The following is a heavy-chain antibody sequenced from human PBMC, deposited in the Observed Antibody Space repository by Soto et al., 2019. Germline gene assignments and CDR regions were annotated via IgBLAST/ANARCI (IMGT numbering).Heavy chain of an antibody. CDR2: IWYDGSNK. J-gene: IGHJ6*02. CDR1: GFTFSSYG. V-gene: IGHV3-33*01. D-gene: IGHD6-19*01. Sequence: QVQLVESGGGVVQPGRSLRLSCAASGFTFSSYGMHWVRQAPGRGLEWVAVIWYDGSNKYYADSVKGRFTISRDNSKNKLYLQMNSLRAEDTAESYCARDLEQWLVHYYYYGMDVWGQGTTVTVSS. CDR3: ARDLEQWLVHYYYYGMDV.